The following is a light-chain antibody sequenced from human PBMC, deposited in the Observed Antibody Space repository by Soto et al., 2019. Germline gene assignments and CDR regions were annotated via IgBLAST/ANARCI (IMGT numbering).Light chain of an antibody. Sequence: EIVMTQSPATLSVSPGERATLSCRASQSVSSNLAWYQQKPGQAPRLLIYGASTRATGIPARFSGSGSGTEFTLTISRLEPEDFAVYHCQQYVTSPLTFGGGTKVEIK. CDR3: QQYVTSPLT. CDR1: QSVSSN. J-gene: IGKJ4*01. V-gene: IGKV3-15*01. CDR2: GAS.